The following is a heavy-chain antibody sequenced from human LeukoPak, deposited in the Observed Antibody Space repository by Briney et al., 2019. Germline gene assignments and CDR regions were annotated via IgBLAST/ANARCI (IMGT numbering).Heavy chain of an antibody. CDR3: ACLGELSTPFDY. CDR1: GFTFSSYA. V-gene: IGHV3-30*04. Sequence: PGRSLRLSCAASGFTFSSYAMHWVRQAPGKGLEWVAVISYDGSNKYYADSVKGRFTISRDNSKNTLYLQMNSLRAEDTAVYYCACLGELSTPFDYWGQGTLVTVSS. CDR2: ISYDGSNK. D-gene: IGHD3-16*02. J-gene: IGHJ4*02.